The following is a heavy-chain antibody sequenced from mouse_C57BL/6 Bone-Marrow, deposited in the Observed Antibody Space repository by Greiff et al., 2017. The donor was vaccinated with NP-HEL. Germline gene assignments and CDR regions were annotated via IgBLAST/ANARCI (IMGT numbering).Heavy chain of an antibody. Sequence: EVKLQQSGAELVKPGASVKLSCTASGFNIKDYYMHWVKQRTEQGLEWIGRIDPEDGEPKYAPKFQGKATITADTSSNTAYLQLSSLTSEDTAVYYCAKIYYYGSSYGLYIDYWGQGTTLTVSS. V-gene: IGHV14-2*01. CDR2: IDPEDGEP. J-gene: IGHJ2*01. CDR1: GFNIKDYY. D-gene: IGHD1-1*01. CDR3: AKIYYYGSSYGLYIDY.